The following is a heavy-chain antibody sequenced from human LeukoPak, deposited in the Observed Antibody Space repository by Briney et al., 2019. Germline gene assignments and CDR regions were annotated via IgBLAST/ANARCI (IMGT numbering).Heavy chain of an antibody. J-gene: IGHJ3*02. CDR3: ARMGIAAYDGFDI. D-gene: IGHD6-13*01. V-gene: IGHV5-51*01. CDR1: GYSFTTYW. CDR2: IYPGDSDS. Sequence: GESLQISCKGSGYSFTTYWIGWVRQMPGKGLEWMGTIYPGDSDSRYSPSFQGQVTISADKSISTAYLQWSSLKASDTAMYYCARMGIAAYDGFDIWGQGTMVTVSS.